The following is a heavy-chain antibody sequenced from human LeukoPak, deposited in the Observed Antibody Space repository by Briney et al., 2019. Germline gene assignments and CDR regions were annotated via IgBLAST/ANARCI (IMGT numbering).Heavy chain of an antibody. CDR3: AKGLYYYGSGSYYIDY. Sequence: GRSLRLSCAASGFTFSSYGMHWVRQAPGKGLEWVSVISYDGSNKYYADSVKGRFTISRDNSKNTLYLQMNSLRAEDTAVYYCAKGLYYYGSGSYYIDYWGQGTLVTVSS. V-gene: IGHV3-30*18. CDR2: ISYDGSNK. CDR1: GFTFSSYG. J-gene: IGHJ4*02. D-gene: IGHD3-10*01.